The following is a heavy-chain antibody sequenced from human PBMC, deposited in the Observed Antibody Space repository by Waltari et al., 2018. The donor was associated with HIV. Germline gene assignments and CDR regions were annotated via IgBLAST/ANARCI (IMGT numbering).Heavy chain of an antibody. CDR3: ARAVEAAAGFYYHFGMDV. Sequence: QVQLVQSGAEVRKPGASVKVSCKASGYTFTNYYIHLVRQAPGPGLEWMGIISPSGGSTTYAQKFQGRVTMTRDTSTSTVYMELSSLRSEDTAVYYCARAVEAAAGFYYHFGMDVWGQGTTVTVSS. V-gene: IGHV1-46*01. D-gene: IGHD6-13*01. CDR2: ISPSGGST. CDR1: GYTFTNYY. J-gene: IGHJ6*01.